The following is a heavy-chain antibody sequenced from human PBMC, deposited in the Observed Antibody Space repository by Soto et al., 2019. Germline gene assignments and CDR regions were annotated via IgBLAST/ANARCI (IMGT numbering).Heavy chain of an antibody. J-gene: IGHJ5*02. Sequence: QVQLVQSGAEVKKPGSSVKVSCKASGGTFSSYTISWVRQAPGQGLEWMGRIIPILGIANYAQKFQGRGTITADKSTSTAYMELSSLRSEDTAVYYCARAPRGDCSSTSCGWFDPWGQGTLVTVSS. V-gene: IGHV1-69*02. CDR2: IIPILGIA. D-gene: IGHD2-2*01. CDR1: GGTFSSYT. CDR3: ARAPRGDCSSTSCGWFDP.